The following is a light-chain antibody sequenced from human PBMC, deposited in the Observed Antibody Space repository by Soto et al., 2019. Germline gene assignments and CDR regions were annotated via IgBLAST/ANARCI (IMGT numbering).Light chain of an antibody. CDR3: QQYGSSPWT. Sequence: EIVLTQSPGTLSLSPGERTTLSWRARQSCSRSYLDWYQQKPGQAPRLLIYGASSRATGIPDRFSGSGSGTDFTLTISRLEPEDFAVYYCQQYGSSPWTFGQGTKVEIK. CDR1: QSCSRSY. CDR2: GAS. J-gene: IGKJ1*01. V-gene: IGKV3-20*01.